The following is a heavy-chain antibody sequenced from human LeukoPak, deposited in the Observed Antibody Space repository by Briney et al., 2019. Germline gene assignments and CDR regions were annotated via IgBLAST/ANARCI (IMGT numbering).Heavy chain of an antibody. CDR1: GFTFSSYA. Sequence: PGGSLRLSCAASGFTFSSYAMHWVRQAPGKGLEYVSAISSNGGSTYYANSVKGRFTISRDNSKNTLYPQMGSLRAEDMAVYYCARAVYYYDSSGYPLYYFDYWGQGTLVTVSS. J-gene: IGHJ4*02. V-gene: IGHV3-64*01. CDR2: ISSNGGST. CDR3: ARAVYYYDSSGYPLYYFDY. D-gene: IGHD3-22*01.